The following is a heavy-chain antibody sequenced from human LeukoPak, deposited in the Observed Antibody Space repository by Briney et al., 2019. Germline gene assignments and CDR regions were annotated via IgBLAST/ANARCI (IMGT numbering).Heavy chain of an antibody. J-gene: IGHJ4*02. CDR2: IYYSGST. V-gene: IGHV4-59*01. CDR3: ASGRWLQYPDY. CDR1: GGSISSYY. D-gene: IGHD5-24*01. Sequence: SETLSLTCTVSGGSISSYYWSWIRQPPGRGLEWIGYIYYSGSTNYNPSLKSRVTISVDTSKNQFSLKLSSVTAADTAVYYCASGRWLQYPDYWGQGTLVTVSS.